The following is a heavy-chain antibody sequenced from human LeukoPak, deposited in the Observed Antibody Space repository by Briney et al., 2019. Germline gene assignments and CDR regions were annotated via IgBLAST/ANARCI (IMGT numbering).Heavy chain of an antibody. J-gene: IGHJ4*02. CDR2: INHSGST. V-gene: IGHV4-34*01. D-gene: IGHD3-3*01. CDR3: ARYSYYDFWSGYYKVLDY. Sequence: SETLSLTCAVYGGSFSGYYWSWIRQPPGKGLEWIGEINHSGSTNYNPSLKSRVTISVDTSKNQFSLKLSSVTAADTAVYYCARYSYYDFWSGYYKVLDYWGQGTLVTVSS. CDR1: GGSFSGYY.